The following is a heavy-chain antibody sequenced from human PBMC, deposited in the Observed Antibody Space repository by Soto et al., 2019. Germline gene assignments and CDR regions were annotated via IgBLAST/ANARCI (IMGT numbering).Heavy chain of an antibody. CDR2: IARDGETT. Sequence: GGSLRLSCEASGFSFSDYEMNWVRQFPGEGLEWVAYIARDGETTFYADSVEGRFVVSRDNAKNSLFLQMDRLTGDDTAVYFCARGTPPAELDYWGQGSLVTV. V-gene: IGHV3-48*03. CDR1: GFSFSDYE. D-gene: IGHD1-1*01. J-gene: IGHJ4*02. CDR3: ARGTPPAELDY.